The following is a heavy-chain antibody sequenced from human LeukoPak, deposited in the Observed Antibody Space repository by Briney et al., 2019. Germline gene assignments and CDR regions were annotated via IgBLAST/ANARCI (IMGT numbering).Heavy chain of an antibody. D-gene: IGHD3-3*01. CDR2: IIPILGIA. Sequence: ASVKVSCKASGGTFSSYAISWVRQAPGQELEWMGRIIPILGIANYAQKFQGRVTITADKSTSTAYMELSSLRSEDTAVYYCARDRMFGSPVPVDYWGQGTLVTVSS. J-gene: IGHJ4*02. CDR3: ARDRMFGSPVPVDY. CDR1: GGTFSSYA. V-gene: IGHV1-69*04.